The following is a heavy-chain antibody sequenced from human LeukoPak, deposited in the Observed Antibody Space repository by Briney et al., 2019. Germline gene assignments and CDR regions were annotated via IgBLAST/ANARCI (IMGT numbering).Heavy chain of an antibody. D-gene: IGHD5-18*01. J-gene: IGHJ4*02. V-gene: IGHV3-48*04. CDR2: ISSSSSTI. CDR3: ARGVTALLDY. Sequence: PGGSLRLSCAASGFTLSDYHMNWVRQAPGKGLEWVSYISSSSSTIYYADSVKGRFTISRDNAKNSLYLQMNSLRAEDTAVYYCARGVTALLDYWGQGTLVTVSS. CDR1: GFTLSDYH.